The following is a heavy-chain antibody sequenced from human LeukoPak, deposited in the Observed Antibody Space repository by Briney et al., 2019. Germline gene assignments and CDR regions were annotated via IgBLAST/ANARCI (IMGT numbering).Heavy chain of an antibody. CDR3: ARGPNYGSRSDYFDY. J-gene: IGHJ4*02. CDR1: GFTFSDYR. V-gene: IGHV3-7*03. CDR2: MKEDGSEK. D-gene: IGHD3-10*01. Sequence: GGSLRLSCAASGFTFSDYRMNWLRQAPGKGLEGVANMKEDGSEKYCVDCVKGRFTIYRDNAKNSLYLQMNSLRVEDTAVYYCARGPNYGSRSDYFDYWGQGTLVTVSS.